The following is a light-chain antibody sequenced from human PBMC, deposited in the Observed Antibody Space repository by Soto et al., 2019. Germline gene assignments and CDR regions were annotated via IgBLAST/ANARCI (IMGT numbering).Light chain of an antibody. V-gene: IGLV1-40*01. CDR3: QSYDRSLSGVV. Sequence: QLVLTQPPSVSGAPGQRVTISCTGSSSNIGAGFHVHWYQQLPGTAPRLLIFGDYNRPSGVPDRFSGSKSGTSASLAITGLQPEDEAHYYCQSYDRSLSGVVFGGGTKVTVL. CDR2: GDY. CDR1: SSNIGAGFH. J-gene: IGLJ2*01.